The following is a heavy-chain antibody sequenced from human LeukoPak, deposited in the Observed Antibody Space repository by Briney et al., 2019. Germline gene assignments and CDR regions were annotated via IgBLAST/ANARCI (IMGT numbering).Heavy chain of an antibody. Sequence: AASVKVSCKASGGTFSSYAISWVRQAPGQGLEWMGRIIPILGIANYAQKFQGRVTITADKSTSTAYMELSSLRSEDTAVYYCARVDYYDRPTFDPWGQGTLVTVSS. V-gene: IGHV1-69*04. CDR3: ARVDYYDRPTFDP. D-gene: IGHD3-22*01. CDR1: GGTFSSYA. CDR2: IIPILGIA. J-gene: IGHJ5*02.